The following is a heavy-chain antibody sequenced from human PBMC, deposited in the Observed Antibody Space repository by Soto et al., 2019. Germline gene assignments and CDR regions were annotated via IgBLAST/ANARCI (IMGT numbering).Heavy chain of an antibody. J-gene: IGHJ4*02. D-gene: IGHD3-9*01. CDR1: GFTFSSYS. CDR2: ISGSSSYV. Sequence: GGSLRLSCGASGFTFSSYSMLCVRQAPGNGLECVSCISGSSSYVYYVDSVKGRFTISRDNAKISLYLQMNSLRVDDTAIYYCARGSDDFTGYFLPPLDYWGKG. CDR3: ARGSDDFTGYFLPPLDY. V-gene: IGHV3-21*01.